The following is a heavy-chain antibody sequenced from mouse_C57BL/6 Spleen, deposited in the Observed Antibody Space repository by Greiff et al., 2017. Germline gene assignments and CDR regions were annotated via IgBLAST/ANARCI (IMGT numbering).Heavy chain of an antibody. CDR3: ARWGSYYYVDY. CDR2: IYPRSGNT. D-gene: IGHD1-1*01. V-gene: IGHV1-81*01. Sequence: VKLMESGAELARPGASVKLSCKASGYTFTSYGISWVKQRTGQGLEWIGEIYPRSGNTYYNEKFKGKATLTADKSSSTAYMELRSLTSEDSAVYFCARWGSYYYVDYWGQGTTLTVSS. J-gene: IGHJ2*01. CDR1: GYTFTSYG.